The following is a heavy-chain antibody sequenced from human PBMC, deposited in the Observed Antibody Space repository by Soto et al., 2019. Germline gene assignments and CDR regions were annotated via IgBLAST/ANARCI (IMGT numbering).Heavy chain of an antibody. J-gene: IGHJ6*03. V-gene: IGHV1-24*01. CDR1: GYTLTELS. CDR2: FDPEDGET. Sequence: ASVKVSCKVSGYTLTELSMHWVRQAPGKGLEWMGGFDPEDGETIYAQKFQGRVTMTEDTSTDTAYMELSSLRSEDTAVYYCATTHRANYYYYYYMDVWGKGTTVTVSS. CDR3: ATTHRANYYYYYYMDV. D-gene: IGHD1-26*01.